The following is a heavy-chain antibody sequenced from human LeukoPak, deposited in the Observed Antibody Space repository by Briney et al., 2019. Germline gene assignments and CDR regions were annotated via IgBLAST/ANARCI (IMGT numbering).Heavy chain of an antibody. CDR3: VRDRGGTYSGDNLFDP. CDR1: GFTFSTYE. J-gene: IGHJ5*02. V-gene: IGHV3-48*03. Sequence: GGSLRLSCAASGFTFSTYEMNWVRQAPGKGPEWLSYIIGDGTTTQYADSVRDRFTISRDNDKNSLYLQMNSLRADDTAVYYCVRDRGGTYSGDNLFDPWGQGTLVTVSS. CDR2: IIGDGTTT. D-gene: IGHD1/OR15-1a*01.